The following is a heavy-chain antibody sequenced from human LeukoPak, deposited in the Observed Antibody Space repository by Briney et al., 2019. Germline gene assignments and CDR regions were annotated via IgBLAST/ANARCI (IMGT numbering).Heavy chain of an antibody. CDR3: ARGRTDSDFWSGYLFDY. Sequence: LGGSLRLSCAASGFIFSTYSMNWVRQAPGKGLEWVSSSSSSSSSKYYADSVKGRFTISRDNAKNSLDLQMNSLGAEDTAVYYCARGRTDSDFWSGYLFDYWGQGTLVTVSS. CDR1: GFIFSTYS. V-gene: IGHV3-21*01. J-gene: IGHJ4*02. CDR2: SSSSSSSK. D-gene: IGHD3-3*01.